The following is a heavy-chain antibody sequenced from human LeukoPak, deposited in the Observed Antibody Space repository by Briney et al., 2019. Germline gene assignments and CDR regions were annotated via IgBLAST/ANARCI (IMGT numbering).Heavy chain of an antibody. CDR2: ISAYNGNT. Sequence: ASVKVSCKASGYTFTSYGVSWVRQAPGQGLAWMGWISAYNGNTHYAQKLQGRVTMTTDTSTNTAYVEVRSLRSDDTAVYFCARGAEFDWFDPWGQGTLVTVSS. V-gene: IGHV1-18*01. D-gene: IGHD3-16*01. CDR1: GYTFTSYG. J-gene: IGHJ5*02. CDR3: ARGAEFDWFDP.